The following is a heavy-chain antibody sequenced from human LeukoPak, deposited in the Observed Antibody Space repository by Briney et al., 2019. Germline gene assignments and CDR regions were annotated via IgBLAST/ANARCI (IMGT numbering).Heavy chain of an antibody. V-gene: IGHV4-59*08. J-gene: IGHJ4*02. D-gene: IGHD6-19*01. CDR2: IFYSGSI. CDR1: GGSISGYY. Sequence: SETLSLTCTVSGGSISGYYWSWIRQPPGKGLGWIGYIFYSGSIKYNPSLKSRVTISLDASKNQFSLKLSSVTAADTAVYYCARHYSRGWDLDNWGQGTLVTVSS. CDR3: ARHYSRGWDLDN.